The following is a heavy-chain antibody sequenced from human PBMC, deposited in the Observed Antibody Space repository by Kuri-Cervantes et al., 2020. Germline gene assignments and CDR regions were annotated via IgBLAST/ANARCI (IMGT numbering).Heavy chain of an antibody. Sequence: ASVKVSCKASGYTFTSYYMHWVRQAPGQGLEWMGIINPSGGSTSYAQKFQGRVTMTRDTSISTAYMELSKLRSDDTAVYYCARDRDMDCRDISCYSVPYGMDVWGQGTTVTVSS. J-gene: IGHJ6*02. CDR1: GYTFTSYY. D-gene: IGHD5/OR15-5a*01. CDR2: INPSGGST. V-gene: IGHV1-46*01. CDR3: ARDRDMDCRDISCYSVPYGMDV.